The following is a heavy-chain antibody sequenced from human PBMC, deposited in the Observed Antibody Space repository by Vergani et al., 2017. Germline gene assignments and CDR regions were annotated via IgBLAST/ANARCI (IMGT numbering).Heavy chain of an antibody. J-gene: IGHJ4*02. CDR3: AGRGRTYYYGSGSSYYFDY. CDR2: IYYSRST. CDR1: GGSISSYY. D-gene: IGHD3-10*01. Sequence: QVQLQESGPGLVKPSQTLSLTCTVSGGSISSYYWSWIRQPPGKGLEWIGHIYYSRSTNYNPSLKRRVTLSVDTSKNQFSLELRSVTAADTAVYYCAGRGRTYYYGSGSSYYFDYWGQGTLVTVSS. V-gene: IGHV4-59*08.